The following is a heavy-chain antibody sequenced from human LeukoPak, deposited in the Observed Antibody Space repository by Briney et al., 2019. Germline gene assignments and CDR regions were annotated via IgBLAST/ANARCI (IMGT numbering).Heavy chain of an antibody. J-gene: IGHJ5*02. CDR2: ISAYNSNT. Sequence: GASVKVSCKASGGTFSSYAISWVRQAPGQGLEWMGWISAYNSNTNYAQKLQGRVTMTTDTSTSTAYMELRSLRSDDTAVYYCARGGDYDILTGSNWFDPWGQGTLVTVSS. CDR1: GGTFSSYA. D-gene: IGHD3-9*01. V-gene: IGHV1-18*01. CDR3: ARGGDYDILTGSNWFDP.